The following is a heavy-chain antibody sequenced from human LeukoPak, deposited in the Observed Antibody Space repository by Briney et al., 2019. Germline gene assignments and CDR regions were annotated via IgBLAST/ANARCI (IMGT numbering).Heavy chain of an antibody. J-gene: IGHJ4*02. CDR3: ARLPTQFWGSNYFDY. D-gene: IGHD7-27*01. CDR2: INPNSGGT. V-gene: IGHV1-2*04. Sequence: ASVKVSCKASGYTFTGYYMHWVRQAPGQGLEWMGWINPNSGGTNYAQKFQDWVTITRDTSASTAYMELRSLRSEDTAVYYCARLPTQFWGSNYFDYWGQGTLVTVSS. CDR1: GYTFTGYY.